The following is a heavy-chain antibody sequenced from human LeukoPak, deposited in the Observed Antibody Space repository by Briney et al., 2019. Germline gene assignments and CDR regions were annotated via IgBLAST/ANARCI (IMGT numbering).Heavy chain of an antibody. CDR3: ARDGGGAGPAFDI. J-gene: IGHJ3*02. CDR2: IYYSGST. CDR1: GGSITSSNYY. D-gene: IGHD3-16*01. Sequence: SETLSLTCTVSGGSITSSNYYWGWIRQPPGKGLEWIGSIYYSGSTYYNPSLKSRVTISIDTSKNQFSLKLSSVTAADTAVYYCARDGGGAGPAFDIWGQGTMVTVSS. V-gene: IGHV4-39*07.